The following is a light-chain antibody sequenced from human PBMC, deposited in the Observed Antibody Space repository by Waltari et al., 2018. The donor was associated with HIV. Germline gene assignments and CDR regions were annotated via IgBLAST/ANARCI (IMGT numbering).Light chain of an antibody. CDR1: QTITNY. CDR3: QQSYSTPYT. V-gene: IGKV1-39*01. J-gene: IGKJ2*01. Sequence: DIQMTQSPSSLSASVGERVTIPCLASQTITNYLNWYQQKPGKAPELLIYAASNLQSWVPSRFSGSGSGTDFTLTISSLHPEDFATYYCQQSYSTPYTFGQGTKLEIK. CDR2: AAS.